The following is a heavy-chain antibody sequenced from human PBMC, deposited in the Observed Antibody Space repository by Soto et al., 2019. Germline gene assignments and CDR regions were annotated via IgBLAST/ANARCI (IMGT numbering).Heavy chain of an antibody. V-gene: IGHV6-1*01. CDR1: GNSVSSNSAA. J-gene: IGHJ4*02. D-gene: IGHD4-4*01. CDR3: ARGGATDLRRVCFDY. Sequence: PSQTLSLTCGMSGNSVSSNSAALDCIIQSPSRGLEWLGRTYYRSKWYNDYAVSVKSRITINPDTSKNQFSLQLNSVTPEDTAVYYCARGGATDLRRVCFDYWGQGTLVTVS. CDR2: TYYRSKWYN.